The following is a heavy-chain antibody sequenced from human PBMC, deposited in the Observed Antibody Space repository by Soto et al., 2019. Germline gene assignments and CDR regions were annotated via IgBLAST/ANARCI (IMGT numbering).Heavy chain of an antibody. CDR2: ISFNSGSI. CDR3: ERDIEENQLLYDALDF. Sequence: GGSLRLSCVASGFTFDDYAMHWVRQAPGKGLERVSGISFNSGSIGYAESVKGRFTISRDNARDSLYLQMNSLRAEDTALYYCERDIEENQLLYDALDFWGQGTMVTVSS. V-gene: IGHV3-9*01. D-gene: IGHD2-2*01. CDR1: GFTFDDYA. J-gene: IGHJ3*01.